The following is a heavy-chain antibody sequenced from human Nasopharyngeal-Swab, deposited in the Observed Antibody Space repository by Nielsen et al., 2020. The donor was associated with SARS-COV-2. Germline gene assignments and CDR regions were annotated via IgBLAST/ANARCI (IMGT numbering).Heavy chain of an antibody. Sequence: GESLKISCAASGFTFSSYSMNWVRQAPGKGLEWVSSISSSSSYIYYADSVKGRFTISRDNAKNSLYLQMNSLRAEDTAVYYCARVSGTQSTYYYYGMDVWGQGTTVTVSS. J-gene: IGHJ6*02. CDR1: GFTFSSYS. CDR2: ISSSSSYI. CDR3: ARVSGTQSTYYYYGMDV. D-gene: IGHD1-1*01. V-gene: IGHV3-21*01.